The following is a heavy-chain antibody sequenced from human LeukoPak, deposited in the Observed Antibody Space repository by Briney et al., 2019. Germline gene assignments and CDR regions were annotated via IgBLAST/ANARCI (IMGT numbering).Heavy chain of an antibody. Sequence: SETLSLTCTVSSDSISSNDYYWGWIRQSPGKGLEWIGSIHYSGSTYFNPSLKSRVTISVDTSKNQFSLKLTSVTASDTAVYYCERIDCTGGTCYRYFDLWGRGTLVTVSS. CDR3: ERIDCTGGTCYRYFDL. V-gene: IGHV4-39*01. D-gene: IGHD2-15*01. J-gene: IGHJ2*01. CDR2: IHYSGST. CDR1: SDSISSNDYY.